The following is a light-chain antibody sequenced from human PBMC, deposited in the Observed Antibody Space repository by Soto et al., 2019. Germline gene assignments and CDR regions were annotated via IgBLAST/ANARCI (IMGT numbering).Light chain of an antibody. V-gene: IGKV3-20*01. CDR2: VAS. Sequence: IGLTQSPGTLYLKPKKRATLSCRTSQSISCSYLAWYQQRPGQAPRLLIYVASNRATGIPDRFSGSGSGTDFTLTISSLEPEDFGVYYCQPYGSVPPWPFSQRSKV. CDR1: QSISCSY. CDR3: QPYGSVPPWP. J-gene: IGKJ1*01.